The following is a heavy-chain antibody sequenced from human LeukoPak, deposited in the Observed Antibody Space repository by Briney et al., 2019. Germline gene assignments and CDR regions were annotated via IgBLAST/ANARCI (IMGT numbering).Heavy chain of an antibody. CDR1: GGSFGGYY. CDR2: INHSGST. D-gene: IGHD6-19*01. V-gene: IGHV4-34*01. Sequence: SETLSLTCAVYGGSFGGYYWSWIRQPPGKGLEWIGEINHSGSTNYNPSLKSRVTISVDTSKNQFSLKLSSVTAADTAVYYCARARSGWYYFDYWGQGTLVTVSS. CDR3: ARARSGWYYFDY. J-gene: IGHJ4*02.